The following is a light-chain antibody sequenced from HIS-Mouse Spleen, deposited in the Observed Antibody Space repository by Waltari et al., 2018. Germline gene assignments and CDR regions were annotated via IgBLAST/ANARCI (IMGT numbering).Light chain of an antibody. CDR1: QGISSY. Sequence: DIQFTQSPSFLSASVGDRLTITCRASQGISSYLAWYQQKPGKAPKLLIYAASTLQSGVPSRFSGSGSGTEFTLTISSLQPEDFATYYCQQLNSYPPTFGQGTKVEIK. CDR3: QQLNSYPPT. V-gene: IGKV1-9*01. J-gene: IGKJ1*01. CDR2: AAS.